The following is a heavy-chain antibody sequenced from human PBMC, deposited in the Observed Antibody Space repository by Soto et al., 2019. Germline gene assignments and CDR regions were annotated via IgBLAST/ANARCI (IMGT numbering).Heavy chain of an antibody. CDR3: ARVYCTNGVSYVFDY. CDR1: GYTFTSYY. V-gene: IGHV1-46*01. CDR2: INPSGGST. J-gene: IGHJ4*02. D-gene: IGHD2-8*01. Sequence: QVQLVQSGAEVKKPGASVKVSCKASGYTFTSYYMHWVRQAPGQGLEWMGIINPSGGSTSYAQKFQGRVTMTRDTSTSTVYMELSSLRSEDTALYYCARVYCTNGVSYVFDYWGQGTLVTVSS.